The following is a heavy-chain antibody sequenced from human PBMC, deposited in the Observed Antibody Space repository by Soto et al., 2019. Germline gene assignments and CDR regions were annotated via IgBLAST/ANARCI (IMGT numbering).Heavy chain of an antibody. CDR2: IGTAGDT. D-gene: IGHD2-15*01. Sequence: ESGGGLVQPGGSLRLSCAASGFTFSSYDMHWVRQATGKGLEWVSAIGTAGDTYYPGSVKGRFTISRENAKNSLYLQMNSLRAGDTAVYYCARGSRMGYCSGGSCVTFDYWGQGTLVTVSS. J-gene: IGHJ4*02. CDR1: GFTFSSYD. CDR3: ARGSRMGYCSGGSCVTFDY. V-gene: IGHV3-13*01.